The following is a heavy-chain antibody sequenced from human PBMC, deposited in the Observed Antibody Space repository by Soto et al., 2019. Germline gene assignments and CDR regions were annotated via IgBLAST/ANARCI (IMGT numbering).Heavy chain of an antibody. V-gene: IGHV4-30-2*01. CDR3: AGGLLWFGELRNYYYGMDV. Sequence: PSETLSLTCAVSGGSISSGGYSWSWIRQPPGKGLEWIGDIYHSGSTYYNPSLKSRVTISVDRSKNQFSLKLSSVTAADTAVYYCAGGLLWFGELRNYYYGMDVWGQGTTVTVSS. CDR1: GGSISSGGYS. D-gene: IGHD3-10*01. CDR2: IYHSGST. J-gene: IGHJ6*02.